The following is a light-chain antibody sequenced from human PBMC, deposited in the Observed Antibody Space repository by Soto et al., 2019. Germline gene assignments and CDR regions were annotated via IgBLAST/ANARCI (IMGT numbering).Light chain of an antibody. V-gene: IGKV1-39*01. J-gene: IGKJ1*01. Sequence: DIQMTQSPSSLSASVGDRVTITCRASQSISSYLNWYPQKPGKAPKLLIYAASSLQSGVPSRFSGSGSGTDFTLTISSLQPEDFATYYCQQSYSTSRTFGQGTKVEIK. CDR1: QSISSY. CDR2: AAS. CDR3: QQSYSTSRT.